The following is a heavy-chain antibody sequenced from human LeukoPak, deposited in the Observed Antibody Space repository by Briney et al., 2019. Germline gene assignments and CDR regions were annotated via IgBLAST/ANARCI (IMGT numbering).Heavy chain of an antibody. V-gene: IGHV1-8*01. D-gene: IGHD6-13*01. Sequence: GASVKVSCKASGYTFTSYDINWVRQATGQGLEWMGWMNPNSGNTGYAQKFQGRVTMTRNTSISTAYMELSSLRSEDTAVYYCARKGCIAAAGNWFDPWGQGTLVTVSS. CDR3: ARKGCIAAAGNWFDP. CDR2: MNPNSGNT. CDR1: GYTFTSYD. J-gene: IGHJ5*02.